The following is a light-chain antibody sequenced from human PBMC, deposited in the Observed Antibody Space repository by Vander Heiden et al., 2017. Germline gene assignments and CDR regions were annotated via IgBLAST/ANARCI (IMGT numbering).Light chain of an antibody. CDR1: QSVLYSSNNKNY. V-gene: IGKV4-1*01. Sequence: DIVMTQSPDSLAVSLGERATINCKSSQSVLYSSNNKNYLAWYQQKPGQPPKLLIYWASNRECGTDFTLTISSRQAEDVAVYYCQQQYGTRLFTFGHGTKVEIK. J-gene: IGKJ3*01. CDR2: WAS. CDR3: QQQYGTRLFT.